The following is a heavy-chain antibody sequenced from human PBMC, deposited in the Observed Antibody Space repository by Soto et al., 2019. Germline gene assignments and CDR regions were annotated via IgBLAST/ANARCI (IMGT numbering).Heavy chain of an antibody. CDR1: GFTFGSYG. CDR2: ITYNGTNK. J-gene: IGHJ4*02. Sequence: QVQLVESGGGVVQPGGSLRLSCAASGFTFGSYGMHWVRQAPGKGLEWVAGITYNGTNKSYADSVKGRFIISRDNPKSTMYLQMDSLRAEDTATYHCAKEITTNPFEYWGQGALVTVSS. CDR3: AKEITTNPFEY. V-gene: IGHV3-30*18. D-gene: IGHD4-4*01.